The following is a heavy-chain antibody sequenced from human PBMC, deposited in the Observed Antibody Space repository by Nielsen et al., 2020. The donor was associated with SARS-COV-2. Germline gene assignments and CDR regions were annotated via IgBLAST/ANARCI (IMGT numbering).Heavy chain of an antibody. CDR1: GAFVSTSY. CDR2: VHYTGTT. Sequence: SETLSLTCTVSGAFVSTSYWSWIRQPPGKGLEWIGYVHYTGTTKYKSSLKSRVTMSVDTSNNQFSLKLTSMTAADTAVYYCAREGSGSYPDAFDFWGQGTMVTVSS. CDR3: AREGSGSYPDAFDF. J-gene: IGHJ3*01. D-gene: IGHD3-10*01. V-gene: IGHV4-59*02.